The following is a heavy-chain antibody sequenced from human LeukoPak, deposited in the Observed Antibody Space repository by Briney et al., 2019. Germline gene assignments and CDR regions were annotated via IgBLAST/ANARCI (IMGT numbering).Heavy chain of an antibody. CDR1: GFTFSSYA. J-gene: IGHJ3*02. Sequence: GGSLRLSCAAPGFTFSSYAMSWVRQAPGKGLEWVSAISGSGGSTYYADSVKGRFTISRDNSKNTLYLQMNSLRAEDTAVYYCAIPFDYHDAFDIWGQGTMVTVSS. CDR3: AIPFDYHDAFDI. V-gene: IGHV3-23*01. CDR2: ISGSGGST. D-gene: IGHD5-12*01.